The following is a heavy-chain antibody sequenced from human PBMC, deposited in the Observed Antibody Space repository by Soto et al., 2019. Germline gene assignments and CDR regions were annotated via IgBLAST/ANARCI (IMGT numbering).Heavy chain of an antibody. J-gene: IGHJ4*02. D-gene: IGHD2-15*01. CDR2: MNANSGNT. Sequence: QVQLVQSGAEVKKPGASVKVSCKASGYTFTSYDINWVRQATGQGLEWMGWMNANSGNTGYAQKFQGIVTMTRNTSISTAYMELSSLRSEDTAVYYCARAKREVAATGGYYFDYWGQGPLVTVSS. CDR3: ARAKREVAATGGYYFDY. CDR1: GYTFTSYD. V-gene: IGHV1-8*01.